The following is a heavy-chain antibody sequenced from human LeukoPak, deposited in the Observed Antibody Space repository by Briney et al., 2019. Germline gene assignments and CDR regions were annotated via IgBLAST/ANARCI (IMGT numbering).Heavy chain of an antibody. CDR1: GGSISSGSYY. D-gene: IGHD3-22*01. CDR2: IYTSGST. V-gene: IGHV4-61*02. J-gene: IGHJ4*02. CDR3: ARVTGYMIEDYFDY. Sequence: PSETLSLTCTVSGGSISSGSYYWSWIRQPAGKGLEWIGRIYTSGSTNYNPPLKSRVTISVDTSKNQFSLKLRSVTAADTAVYYCARVTGYMIEDYFDYWGQGTLVTVSS.